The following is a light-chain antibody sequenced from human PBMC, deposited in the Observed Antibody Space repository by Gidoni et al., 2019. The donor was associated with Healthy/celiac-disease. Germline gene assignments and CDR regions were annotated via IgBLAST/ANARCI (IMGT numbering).Light chain of an antibody. J-gene: IGLJ2*01. CDR1: SSNIGSNT. V-gene: IGLV1-44*01. CDR3: AAWDDSLNGVV. Sequence: SLLTQPPSASWTPGQRVTISCSGSSSNIGSNTVNWYQQLPGTAPKLLIYSNNQRPSGVPDRFSGSKSGTSASLAISGLQSEDEADYYCAAWDDSLNGVVFGGGTKLTVL. CDR2: SNN.